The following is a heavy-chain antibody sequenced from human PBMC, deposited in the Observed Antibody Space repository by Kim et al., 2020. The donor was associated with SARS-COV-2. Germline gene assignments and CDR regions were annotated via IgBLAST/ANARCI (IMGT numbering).Heavy chain of an antibody. D-gene: IGHD3-10*01. CDR3: ASDLDYFASGTYTFALDV. Sequence: SVKVSCKASGGTLNSYAVNWVRQAPGQGLEWVGGIIPIFGTPNYAQKFQGRVTITADESTNTVYMGLSSMRSEDTAVYYCASDLDYFASGTYTFALDVWGQGTTVPVSS. CDR2: IIPIFGTP. CDR1: GGTLNSYA. V-gene: IGHV1-69*13. J-gene: IGHJ6*02.